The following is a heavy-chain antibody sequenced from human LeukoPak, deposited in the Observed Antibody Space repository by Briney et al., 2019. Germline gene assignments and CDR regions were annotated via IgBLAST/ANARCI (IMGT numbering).Heavy chain of an antibody. Sequence: SETLSLTCTVSGGSISSSSYYWGWIRQPPGKGLEWIGSVYYSGSTYYNPSLKSRVTISVDTSKNQFSLKLSSVTAADTAVYYCARDGRSAAGIDYWGQGTLVTVSS. V-gene: IGHV4-39*07. CDR3: ARDGRSAAGIDY. CDR1: GGSISSSSYY. J-gene: IGHJ4*02. D-gene: IGHD6-13*01. CDR2: VYYSGST.